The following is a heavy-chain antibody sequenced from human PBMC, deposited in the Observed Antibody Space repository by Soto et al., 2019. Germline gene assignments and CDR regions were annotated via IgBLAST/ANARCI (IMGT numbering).Heavy chain of an antibody. V-gene: IGHV1-3*01. CDR3: AIAGEEWYSSGCYGDC. CDR1: GCTFTGYA. CDR2: INAGNGNT. J-gene: IGHJ4*02. D-gene: IGHD6-19*01. Sequence: ASVKVSCKASGCTFTGYAMHWVRQAPGQRLEWMGWINAGNGNTKYSQKFQGRVTITRDTSASTAYMELSSLRSEDTAVYYCAIAGEEWYSSGCYGDCWGQGTLVTVSS.